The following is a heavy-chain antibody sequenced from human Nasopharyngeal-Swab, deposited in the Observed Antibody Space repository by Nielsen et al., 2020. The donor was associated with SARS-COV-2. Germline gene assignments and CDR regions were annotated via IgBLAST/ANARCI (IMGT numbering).Heavy chain of an antibody. CDR2: IYSDGSGT. CDR3: AKHEINYYTLGV. J-gene: IGHJ6*02. CDR1: GFTFSNFA. Sequence: GESLKISCAASGFTFSNFAMTWVRQPPGKGPEWVAIIYSDGSGTFYADSVEGRFAISRDNSKNTVHLEMNSLTAEDTAVYYCAKHEINYYTLGVWGQGTTVTVSS. D-gene: IGHD3-22*01. V-gene: IGHV3-23*03.